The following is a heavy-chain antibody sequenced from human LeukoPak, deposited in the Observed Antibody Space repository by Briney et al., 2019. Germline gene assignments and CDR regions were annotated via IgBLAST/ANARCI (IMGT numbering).Heavy chain of an antibody. D-gene: IGHD2-15*01. Sequence: PSETLSLTCTVSGGSISSSSYYWGWIRQPPGKGLEWIGSIYYSGSTYYNPSLKSRVTISVDTSKNQFSLKLSSVTAADTAVYYCARVSGGSFDYWGQGTLVTVSS. CDR2: IYYSGST. J-gene: IGHJ4*02. V-gene: IGHV4-39*07. CDR1: GGSISSSSYY. CDR3: ARVSGGSFDY.